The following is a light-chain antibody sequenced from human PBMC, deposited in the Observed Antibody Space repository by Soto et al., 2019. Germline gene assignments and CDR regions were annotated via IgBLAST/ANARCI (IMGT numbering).Light chain of an antibody. Sequence: QSALTQPASVSGSPGQSITISCTGTSSDVGGYNYVSWYQQHPGKAPKLMIFDVSNRPSGVSNRFSGSKSGNTASLTISGLQAKDEADYYCSSYTSSSTRVFGTGTKVTVL. CDR1: SSDVGGYNY. J-gene: IGLJ1*01. CDR2: DVS. V-gene: IGLV2-14*01. CDR3: SSYTSSSTRV.